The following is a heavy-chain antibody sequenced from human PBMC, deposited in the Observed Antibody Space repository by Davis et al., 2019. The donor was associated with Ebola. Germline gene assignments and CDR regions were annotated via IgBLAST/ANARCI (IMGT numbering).Heavy chain of an antibody. J-gene: IGHJ3*02. CDR3: ARGGYDFLTGFPDAFDI. Sequence: WVRQPPGKGLEWIGYIFYSGSTYYNPSLKSRVTISVDTSKNQFSLKLSSVTAADTAVYYCARGGYDFLTGFPDAFDIWGQGPMVTVSS. CDR2: IFYSGST. V-gene: IGHV4-30-4*01. D-gene: IGHD3-9*01.